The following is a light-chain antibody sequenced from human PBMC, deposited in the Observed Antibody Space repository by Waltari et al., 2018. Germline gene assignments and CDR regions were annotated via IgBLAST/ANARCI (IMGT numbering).Light chain of an antibody. CDR2: KND. CDR1: SSNLGSNY. Sequence: QSVLTQPPSASGTPGQRVLISCSGSSSNLGSNYVYWYQQIPGTAPKLLIYKNDQRPSGGPDRFAGSKSGTSASLAISGLRSEDEADYFCASWDGSLSGRVFGGGTKLTVL. CDR3: ASWDGSLSGRV. V-gene: IGLV1-47*01. J-gene: IGLJ3*02.